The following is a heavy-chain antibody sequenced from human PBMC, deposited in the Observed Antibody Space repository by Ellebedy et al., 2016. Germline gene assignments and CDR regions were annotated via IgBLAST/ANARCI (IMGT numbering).Heavy chain of an antibody. J-gene: IGHJ5*02. D-gene: IGHD2-15*01. V-gene: IGHV3-48*02. CDR3: ARGVGSGWFDP. Sequence: GESLKISCAASGLSLNSYNMHWVRQAPGKGLEWVGYISNSGSAVYHAASVKGRFTISRDNAKSSLFLQMKRLRDDDSGVYYCARGVGSGWFDPWGQGTLVTVSS. CDR1: GLSLNSYN. CDR2: ISNSGSAV.